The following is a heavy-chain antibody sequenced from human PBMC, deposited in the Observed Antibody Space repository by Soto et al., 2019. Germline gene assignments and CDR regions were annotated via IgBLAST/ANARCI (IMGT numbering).Heavy chain of an antibody. CDR2: IYYSGST. V-gene: IGHV4-59*01. J-gene: IGHJ5*02. CDR1: GGSISSYY. CDR3: AGVFRYYGSGRILNGFDP. D-gene: IGHD3-10*01. Sequence: PSETLSLTCTVSGGSISSYYWSWIRKPPGKGLEWIGYIYYSGSTNYNPSLKSRVTISVDTSKNQFSLKLRSVTAADTAVYYCAGVFRYYGSGRILNGFDPWGQGTLVTVSS.